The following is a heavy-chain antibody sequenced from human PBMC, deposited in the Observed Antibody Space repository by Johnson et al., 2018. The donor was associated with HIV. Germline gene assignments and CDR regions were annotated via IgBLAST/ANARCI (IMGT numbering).Heavy chain of an antibody. V-gene: IGHV3-20*04. CDR1: GFTFDDYG. Sequence: VQLVESGGGVVRPGGSLRLSCAASGFTFDDYGMTWVRQVPGKGLEWVSGINWNGGTTAYADSVKGRFTISRDNAKNSLFLQMNSLRAEDTACYYCARGRGDCDGGSCYRWGTFDIWGQGTMVTVSP. J-gene: IGHJ3*02. D-gene: IGHD2-15*01. CDR2: INWNGGTT. CDR3: ARGRGDCDGGSCYRWGTFDI.